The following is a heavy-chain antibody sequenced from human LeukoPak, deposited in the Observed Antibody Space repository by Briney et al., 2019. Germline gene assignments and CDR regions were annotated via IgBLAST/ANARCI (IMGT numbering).Heavy chain of an antibody. CDR2: VGQDGRST. CDR1: GFTFSSYW. CDR3: AKDRVPDGVWSFDY. Sequence: PGGPLRLSCAASGFTFSSYWMNWVRQAPGEGLQWVSGVGQDGRSTHYADSVKGRFTISRDNSKNTLYLQMSSLRAEDTAVYYCAKDRVPDGVWSFDYWGQGSLVIVSS. D-gene: IGHD2-8*02. V-gene: IGHV3-23*01. J-gene: IGHJ4*02.